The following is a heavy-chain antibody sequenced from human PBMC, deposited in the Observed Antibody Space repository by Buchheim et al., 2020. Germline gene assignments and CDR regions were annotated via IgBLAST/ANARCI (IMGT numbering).Heavy chain of an antibody. CDR3: TREIGGGYDSGGFDY. J-gene: IGHJ4*02. CDR2: ISYGGSSK. D-gene: IGHD5-12*01. Sequence: QVQLVESGGGVVQPGRSLRLSCAASGFTFSSYAIHWVRQAPGKGLEWVAVISYGGSSKYYADSVKGRFTISRDNSKNTLHLQMNSLRAEDTAVYYCTREIGGGYDSGGFDYWGQGTL. V-gene: IGHV3-30-3*01. CDR1: GFTFSSYA.